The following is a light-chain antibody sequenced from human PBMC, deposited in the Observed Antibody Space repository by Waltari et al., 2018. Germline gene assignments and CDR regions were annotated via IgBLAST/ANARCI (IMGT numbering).Light chain of an antibody. CDR2: EAT. Sequence: QSALSQPASVSGSPGQSLTITCTGASTDLASYHLVAWYQHHPTRAPKLIIYEATKRPSGISHRFSGAKSGATASLRISGLQADDEADYYCCSYTGSSTSYGCGGGTKVTVL. V-gene: IGLV2-23*01. J-gene: IGLJ1*01. CDR1: STDLASYHL. CDR3: CSYTGSSTSYG.